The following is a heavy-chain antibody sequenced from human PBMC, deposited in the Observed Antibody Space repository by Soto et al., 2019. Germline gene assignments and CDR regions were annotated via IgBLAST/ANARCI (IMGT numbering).Heavy chain of an antibody. CDR1: GFTFSSYA. CDR2: ISRSSSTI. Sequence: GGSLSLSCAASGFTFSSYAMNWVRQAPGKGLEWVPYISRSSSTIYYADSVKGRFTISRDNAKNSLYLQMDSLRDEDTAAYYCARDLGGGLKGPDYWGQGTLVTVSS. V-gene: IGHV3-48*02. J-gene: IGHJ4*02. CDR3: ARDLGGGLKGPDY. D-gene: IGHD3-16*01.